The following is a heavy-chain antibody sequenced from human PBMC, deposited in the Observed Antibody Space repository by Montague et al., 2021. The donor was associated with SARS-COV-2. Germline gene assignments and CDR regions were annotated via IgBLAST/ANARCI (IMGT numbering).Heavy chain of an antibody. CDR1: GGSISSGSYY. V-gene: IGHV4-61*02. CDR2: ISISGST. J-gene: IGHJ4*02. CDR3: ARDIAVAGLFDY. D-gene: IGHD6-19*01. Sequence: TLSLTCTVSGGSISSGSYYWSWIRQPAGKGLEWIGRISISGSTNYYPSLKSRVTISVDTSKNQFSLKLSSVTAADTAVYYCARDIAVAGLFDYWGQGTLVTVSS.